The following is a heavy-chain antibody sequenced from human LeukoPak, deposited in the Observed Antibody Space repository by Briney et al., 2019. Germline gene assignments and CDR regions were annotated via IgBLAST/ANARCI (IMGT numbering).Heavy chain of an antibody. V-gene: IGHV4-34*01. D-gene: IGHD2-2*02. Sequence: SETLSLTCAVYGGPFSGYYWSWIRQPPGKGLEWIGEINHSGSTNYNPSLKSRVTISVDTSKNQFSLKLSSVTAADMAVYYCARVPFRYCSSTSCYTANYYYGMDVWGQGTTVTVSS. CDR1: GGPFSGYY. J-gene: IGHJ6*02. CDR3: ARVPFRYCSSTSCYTANYYYGMDV. CDR2: INHSGST.